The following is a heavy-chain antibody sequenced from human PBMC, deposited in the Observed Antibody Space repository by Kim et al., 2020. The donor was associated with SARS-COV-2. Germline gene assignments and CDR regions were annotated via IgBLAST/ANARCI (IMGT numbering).Heavy chain of an antibody. V-gene: IGHV5-51*01. CDR1: GYSFTSYW. D-gene: IGHD3-10*01. J-gene: IGHJ6*02. CDR3: ARHGGRGGLWFGEKWAYYYGMDV. Sequence: GESLKISCKGSGYSFTSYWIGWVRQMPGKGLEWMGIIYPGDSDTRYSPSFQGQVTISADKSISTAYLQWSSLKASDTAMYYCARHGGRGGLWFGEKWAYYYGMDVWGQGTTVTVSS. CDR2: IYPGDSDT.